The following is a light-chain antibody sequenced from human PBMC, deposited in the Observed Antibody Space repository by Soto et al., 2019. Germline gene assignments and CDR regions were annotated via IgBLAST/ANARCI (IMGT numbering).Light chain of an antibody. CDR3: QHYNNWPPWT. CDR2: GAS. J-gene: IGKJ1*01. V-gene: IGKV3-15*01. CDR1: QSVSSN. Sequence: EIVMTQSPGTLSVSPGERATLSCRASQSVSSNLAWYQQKPGQAPRLLICGASTRATGIPARFSGSGSGTEFTLTISSLQSEDFAVYYCQHYNNWPPWTFGQGTKV.